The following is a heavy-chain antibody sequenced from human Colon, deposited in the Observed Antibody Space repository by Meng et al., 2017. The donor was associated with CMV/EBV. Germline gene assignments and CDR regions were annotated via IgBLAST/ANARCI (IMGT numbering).Heavy chain of an antibody. J-gene: IGHJ4*02. CDR1: GGSFNAYY. Sequence: QVQLQQLGAGLLMPSETLSLTCAISGGSFNAYYLTWIRQSPGKGLEWIGELNHSGSTNYNPSLKSRVTISIDTSKRHFSLRLSSVTAADTAVYYCARGRNGWLLPLDSWGQGTLVTVSS. CDR3: ARGRNGWLLPLDS. D-gene: IGHD3-3*01. CDR2: LNHSGST. V-gene: IGHV4-34*01.